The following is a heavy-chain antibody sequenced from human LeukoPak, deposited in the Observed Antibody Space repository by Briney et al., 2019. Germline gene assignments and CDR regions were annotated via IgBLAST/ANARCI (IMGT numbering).Heavy chain of an antibody. Sequence: ASVKVSCKASGYTFTGYYMHWVRQAPGQGLEWMGWINPNSGGTSYAQKFQGRVTMTRDKSIRTAYMELSRLTSDDTAVYYCARNIWFGESADAFDIWGQGTMVTVSS. J-gene: IGHJ3*02. CDR2: INPNSGGT. CDR3: ARNIWFGESADAFDI. CDR1: GYTFTGYY. D-gene: IGHD3-10*01. V-gene: IGHV1-2*02.